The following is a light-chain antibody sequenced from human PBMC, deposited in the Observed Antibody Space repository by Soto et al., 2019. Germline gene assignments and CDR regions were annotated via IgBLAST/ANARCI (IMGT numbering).Light chain of an antibody. CDR3: QQYHNWPPQYT. CDR2: GAS. V-gene: IGKV3-15*01. J-gene: IGKJ2*01. CDR1: QTVASN. Sequence: EIVMTQSPASLSVSPGEGATLSCRASQTVASNLAWYQQKPGQAPRLLIHGASTRATGVPARFSGSGSGTDFTLTISSLQSGDFGVYYCQQYHNWPPQYTFGQGTKLQIK.